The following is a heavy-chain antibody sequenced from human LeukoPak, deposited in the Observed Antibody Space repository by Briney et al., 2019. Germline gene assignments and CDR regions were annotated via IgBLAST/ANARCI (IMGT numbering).Heavy chain of an antibody. CDR3: ARTNSGLKNDAFNS. CDR1: GFTFSNSA. CDR2: IYSGGST. J-gene: IGHJ3*02. V-gene: IGHV3-66*01. D-gene: IGHD3-10*01. Sequence: PGGSLRLSCAASGFTFSNSAMSWVRQAPGKGLEWVSVIYSGGSTYYADSVKGRFTISRDNSKNTLYLQMNSLRAEDTAVYYCARTNSGLKNDAFNSWGQGTMVTVSS.